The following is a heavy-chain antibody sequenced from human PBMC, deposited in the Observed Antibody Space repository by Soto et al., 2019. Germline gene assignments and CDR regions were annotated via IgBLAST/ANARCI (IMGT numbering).Heavy chain of an antibody. V-gene: IGHV3-30*18. CDR1: GFTFSSYG. D-gene: IGHD2-2*01. J-gene: IGHJ4*02. CDR3: AKDYCSSTSCYHFDY. Sequence: GGSLRLSCAASGFTFSSYGMHWVRQAPGKGLEWVAVISHDGSNKYYADSVKGRFTISRDNSKNTLYLQMNSLRAEDTAVYYCAKDYCSSTSCYHFDYWGQGTLVTSPQ. CDR2: ISHDGSNK.